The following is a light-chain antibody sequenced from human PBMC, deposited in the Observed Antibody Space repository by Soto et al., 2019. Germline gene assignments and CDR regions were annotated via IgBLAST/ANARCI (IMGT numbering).Light chain of an antibody. CDR1: ESLTRGS. J-gene: IGKJ1*01. V-gene: IGKV3-20*01. CDR2: GVS. Sequence: FKQAPGTLALSPGGKATLSWRVSESLTRGSLAWYQQKPGQTPRLLMHGVSNRATGFPDRVAGRGSGSEFSVFIMSLEPDQIAAYSFQQYPSSPWTFGRGTKVDIK. CDR3: QQYPSSPWT.